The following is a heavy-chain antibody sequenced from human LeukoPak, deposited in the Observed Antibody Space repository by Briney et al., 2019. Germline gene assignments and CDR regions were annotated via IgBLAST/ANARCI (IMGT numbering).Heavy chain of an antibody. CDR1: GGSISSYY. V-gene: IGHV4-59*08. CDR3: ARRVADSSGSDAFDI. D-gene: IGHD3-22*01. J-gene: IGHJ3*02. Sequence: PSETLSLTCTVSGGSISSYYWSWIRQPPGKGLEWIGYIYYSGSTNYNPSLKSRATISVDTSKNQFSLKLSSVTAADTAVYYCARRVADSSGSDAFDIWGQGTMVTVSS. CDR2: IYYSGST.